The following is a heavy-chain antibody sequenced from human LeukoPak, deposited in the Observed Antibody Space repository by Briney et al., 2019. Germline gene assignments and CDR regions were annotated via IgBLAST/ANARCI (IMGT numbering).Heavy chain of an antibody. Sequence: SETLSLTCTVSGGSISSSSYYWSWIRQHPGKGLEWIGYIYYSGSTYYNPSLKSRVTISVDTSKNQFSLKLSSVTAADTAVYYCARADYPYYYYGMDVRGQGTTVTVSS. CDR2: IYYSGST. D-gene: IGHD4-11*01. CDR1: GGSISSSSYY. CDR3: ARADYPYYYYGMDV. J-gene: IGHJ6*02. V-gene: IGHV4-31*03.